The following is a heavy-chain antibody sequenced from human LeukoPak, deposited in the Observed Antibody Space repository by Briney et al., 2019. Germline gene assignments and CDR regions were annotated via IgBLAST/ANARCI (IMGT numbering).Heavy chain of an antibody. D-gene: IGHD3-16*01. J-gene: IGHJ3*02. Sequence: GGSLRLSCAASEFTFRSYELYWVRQAPGKGLEWISYISSSSTTIKYADSVRGRFTISRDDAGESLYLQMNSLRAEDTAIYYCGASRQYVGAFDIWGQGTLVTVSS. CDR3: GASRQYVGAFDI. V-gene: IGHV3-48*03. CDR2: ISSSSTTI. CDR1: EFTFRSYE.